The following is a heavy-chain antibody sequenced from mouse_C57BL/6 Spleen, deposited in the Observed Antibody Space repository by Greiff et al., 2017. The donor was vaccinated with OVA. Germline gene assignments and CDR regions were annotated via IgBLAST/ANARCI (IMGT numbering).Heavy chain of an antibody. D-gene: IGHD2-5*01. CDR3: ARHDFSNYGAMDY. J-gene: IGHJ4*01. CDR2: ISSGGSYP. Sequence: EVQLVESGGDLVKPGGSLKLSCAASGFTFSSYGMSWVRQTPDKRLEWVGTISSGGSYPYYPDSVKGRITISRDNAKNTLYLQMSSLKSEDTAMYYCARHDFSNYGAMDYWGQGTSVTVSS. V-gene: IGHV5-6*01. CDR1: GFTFSSYG.